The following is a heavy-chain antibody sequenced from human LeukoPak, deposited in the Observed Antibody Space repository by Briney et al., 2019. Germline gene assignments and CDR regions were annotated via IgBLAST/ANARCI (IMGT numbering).Heavy chain of an antibody. CDR2: ISSSSSYI. CDR3: AREVDYAARFFDY. V-gene: IGHV3-21*01. D-gene: IGHD4-17*01. J-gene: IGHJ4*02. Sequence: PGGSLRLSCAASGFTFSSYSMNWVRQAPGKGLEWVSSISSSSSYIYYADSVKGRFTISRDNAKNSLYLQMNSLRAEDTAVYYCAREVDYAARFFDYWGQGILVTVSS. CDR1: GFTFSSYS.